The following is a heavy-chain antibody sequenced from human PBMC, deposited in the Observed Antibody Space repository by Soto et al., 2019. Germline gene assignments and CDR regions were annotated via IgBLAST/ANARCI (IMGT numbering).Heavy chain of an antibody. V-gene: IGHV4-4*02. D-gene: IGHD5-18*01. CDR2: IYHSGST. Sequence: SETRSLTWAVSGGSISGSNWWSFVRQPPGRGLEWIGEIYHSGSTNYNPSLKSRVTISVDKSKNQFSLRLSSVTAADTAVYYCARVDTDYYYYGMDVWGQGTTVTVSS. J-gene: IGHJ6*02. CDR3: ARVDTDYYYYGMDV. CDR1: GGSISGSNW.